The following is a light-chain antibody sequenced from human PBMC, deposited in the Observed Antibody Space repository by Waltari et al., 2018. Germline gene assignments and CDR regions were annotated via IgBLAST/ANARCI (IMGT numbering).Light chain of an antibody. V-gene: IGKV1-39*01. CDR2: TAS. Sequence: DIQMTQSPSSLSASVGDRVNITCRAGQSISRFLNWYQQKPGEAPKLLIYTASSLQSGVPSRFSGSGSGTDFTLTISSLQPEDFATYYCQHSYRPPYIFGQGTKLEIK. CDR3: QHSYRPPYI. CDR1: QSISRF. J-gene: IGKJ2*01.